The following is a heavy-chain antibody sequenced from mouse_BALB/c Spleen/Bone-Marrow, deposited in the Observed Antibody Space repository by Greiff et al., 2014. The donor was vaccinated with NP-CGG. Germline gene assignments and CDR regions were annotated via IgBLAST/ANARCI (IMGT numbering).Heavy chain of an antibody. D-gene: IGHD1-1*01. V-gene: IGHV5-6-3*01. CDR2: INSNGGST. J-gene: IGHJ2*01. CDR3: ARDYYGSSDY. Sequence: EVQLQQSGGGLVQPGGSLKLSCAASGFTFSSYGMSWVRQTPDKRLELVATINSNGGSTYYPDSVKGRFTMSRDNAKNTLYLQMSSLKSEDTAMYYCARDYYGSSDYWGQGTTLTVSS. CDR1: GFTFSSYG.